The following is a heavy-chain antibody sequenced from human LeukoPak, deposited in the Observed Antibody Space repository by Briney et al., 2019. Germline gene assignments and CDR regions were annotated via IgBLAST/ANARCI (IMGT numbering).Heavy chain of an antibody. Sequence: GGSLSLSCAASGFTFSGSWMSWVLQAPGKGLEWVANITPDGSVQYYVDSVKGRFTISRDNAKNSLYLQMNSLRAEDTAVYYCARDSGSRAFDIWGQGTMVTVSS. CDR1: GFTFSGSW. J-gene: IGHJ3*02. D-gene: IGHD2-15*01. V-gene: IGHV3-7*01. CDR2: ITPDGSVQ. CDR3: ARDSGSRAFDI.